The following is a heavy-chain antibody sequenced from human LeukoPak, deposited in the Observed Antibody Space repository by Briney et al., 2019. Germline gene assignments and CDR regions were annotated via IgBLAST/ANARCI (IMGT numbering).Heavy chain of an antibody. Sequence: GGSLRLACAASGFAFSDSWMTWIRQAPGRGLEWVAFIKGDGSAKKYVDSVKGRFTISRDNAKNSLFLQMNSLRAEDTAVYYCARDRGWIQHDIWGQGTMVTVSS. CDR2: IKGDGSAK. D-gene: IGHD5-18*01. CDR1: GFAFSDSW. J-gene: IGHJ3*02. CDR3: ARDRGWIQHDI. V-gene: IGHV3-7*01.